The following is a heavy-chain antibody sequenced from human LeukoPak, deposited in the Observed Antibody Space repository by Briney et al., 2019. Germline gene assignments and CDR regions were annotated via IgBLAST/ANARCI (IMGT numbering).Heavy chain of an antibody. V-gene: IGHV3-30*02. Sequence: GGSLRLSSAASGFTFTSYGMHWVRQAPGKGLEWVAFIQYDGSNKYYADSVKGRFTISRDNSKNTLYLQMNSLRAEDTAVYYCAAILVKATKDIRFDPWGQGTLVTVSS. J-gene: IGHJ5*02. CDR3: AAILVKATKDIRFDP. CDR2: IQYDGSNK. CDR1: GFTFTSYG. D-gene: IGHD2-8*02.